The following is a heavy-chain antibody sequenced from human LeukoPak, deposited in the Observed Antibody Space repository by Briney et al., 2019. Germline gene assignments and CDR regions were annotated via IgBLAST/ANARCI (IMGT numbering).Heavy chain of an antibody. J-gene: IGHJ3*02. CDR1: GFTFSTYA. CDR2: ISSDGTIE. Sequence: PGGFLRLSCAASGFTFSTYAMDWVRQAPGEGLEWVAIISSDGTIENYADSVRGRFSISRDNSKDTLFLQMSSLRIEDTAVYYCAVQGFDIWGQGTMVTVSS. V-gene: IGHV3-30-3*01. CDR3: AVQGFDI.